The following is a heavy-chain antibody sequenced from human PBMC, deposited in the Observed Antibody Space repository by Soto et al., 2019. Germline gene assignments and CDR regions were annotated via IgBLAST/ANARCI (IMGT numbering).Heavy chain of an antibody. J-gene: IGHJ4*02. CDR2: IYRTGST. V-gene: IGHV4-4*02. CDR3: ASRDPGTSVDY. Sequence: SETLSLTCAVSGGSFTSNNWWTWVRQPPGQGLEWIGEIYRTGSTNYNPSLKSRVTISLDESENQFSLKVTSLTAADTAVYYCASRDPGTSVDYWGQGTLVTVSS. CDR1: GGSFTSNNW. D-gene: IGHD1-7*01.